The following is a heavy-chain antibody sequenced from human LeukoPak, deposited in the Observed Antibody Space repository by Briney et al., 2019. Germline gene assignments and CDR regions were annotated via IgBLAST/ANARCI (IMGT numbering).Heavy chain of an antibody. J-gene: IGHJ4*02. CDR2: ISGSGGST. CDR3: AKDLYSSGWYYFDY. V-gene: IGHV3-23*01. CDR1: GFTFSSYA. Sequence: GGSLRLSCAASGFTFSSYATSWVRQAPGKGLEWVSAISGSGGSTYSADSVKGRFTISRDNSKNTLYLQMNSLTAEDTAVYYCAKDLYSSGWYYFDYWGQGTLVTVSS. D-gene: IGHD6-19*01.